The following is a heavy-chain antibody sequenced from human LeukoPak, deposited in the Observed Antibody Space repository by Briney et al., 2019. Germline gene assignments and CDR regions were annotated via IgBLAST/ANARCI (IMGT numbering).Heavy chain of an antibody. J-gene: IGHJ3*02. CDR3: ARVLGDSPNAFDI. D-gene: IGHD2/OR15-2a*01. CDR1: GYTFTSYG. Sequence: ASVKVSCKASGYTFTSYGMKWVRQAPGQGLEWMGWINPNSGGTNYAQKFQGWVTMTRDTSMSTAYMELSRLRSDDTAVYYCARVLGDSPNAFDIWGQGTMVTVSS. CDR2: INPNSGGT. V-gene: IGHV1-2*04.